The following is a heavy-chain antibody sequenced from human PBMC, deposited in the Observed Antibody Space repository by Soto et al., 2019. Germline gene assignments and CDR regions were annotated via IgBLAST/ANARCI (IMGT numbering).Heavy chain of an antibody. J-gene: IGHJ5*02. V-gene: IGHV3-23*01. CDR3: AKDRSGYCSSTSCYVSPNWFDP. D-gene: IGHD2-2*01. CDR2: FIGSGGST. Sequence: PGGSLRLSCAASGFTFSSYAMSWVRQAPGKGLEWVSSFIGSGGSTYYADSVKCRFTISRDNSKNTLYLQMNSLRAEDTAVYYCAKDRSGYCSSTSCYVSPNWFDPWGQGTLVTVSS. CDR1: GFTFSSYA.